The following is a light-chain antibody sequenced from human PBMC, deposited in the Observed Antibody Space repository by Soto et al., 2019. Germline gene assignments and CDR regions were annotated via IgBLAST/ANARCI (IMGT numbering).Light chain of an antibody. CDR2: GAS. J-gene: IGKJ5*01. Sequence: EIVLTQSPGTLSLSPGERATLSCRASQSVSSSYLAWYHQKPGQAPRLLIYGASSRATGIPDRFSGSGSGKDFPITISRLEPEDFAVYYCQQYGSSITFGQGTRLEIK. CDR1: QSVSSSY. CDR3: QQYGSSIT. V-gene: IGKV3-20*01.